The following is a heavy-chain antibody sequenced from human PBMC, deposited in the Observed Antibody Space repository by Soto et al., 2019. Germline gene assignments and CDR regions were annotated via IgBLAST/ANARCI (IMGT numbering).Heavy chain of an antibody. D-gene: IGHD2-2*01. CDR1: GYTFTNFG. Sequence: QVQLVQSGAEVKKPGASVKGSCRASGYTFTNFGVTWVRRAPGQGLEWMGWISAYTDTPNYAQKFQGRVTMTIDTSTSTAYMELRSLTSDDTAVYSCARVIPGVDAWFEPWGQGTLVTVSS. J-gene: IGHJ5*02. V-gene: IGHV1-18*01. CDR2: ISAYTDTP. CDR3: ARVIPGVDAWFEP.